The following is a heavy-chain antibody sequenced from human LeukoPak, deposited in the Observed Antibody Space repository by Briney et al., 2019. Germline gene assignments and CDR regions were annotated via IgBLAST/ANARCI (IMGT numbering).Heavy chain of an antibody. D-gene: IGHD3-3*01. CDR3: ARDNKRFLEWVAI. V-gene: IGHV3-66*02. Sequence: PGGSLRLSCAASGFTVSSNYMNWVRQAPGKGLEWVSVIYSGGSTYYADSVKGRFTISRDNSKNTLYLQMNSLRAEDTAVYYCARDNKRFLEWVAIWGQGTMVTVSS. J-gene: IGHJ3*02. CDR2: IYSGGST. CDR1: GFTVSSNY.